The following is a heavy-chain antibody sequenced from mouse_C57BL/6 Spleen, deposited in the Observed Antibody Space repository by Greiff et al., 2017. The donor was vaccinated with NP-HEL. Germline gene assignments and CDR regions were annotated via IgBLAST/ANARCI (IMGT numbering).Heavy chain of an antibody. J-gene: IGHJ4*01. D-gene: IGHD2-1*01. Sequence: QVQLQQPGTELVKPGASVKLSCKASGYTFTSYWMHWVKQRPGQGLEWIGNINPSNGGTTYNEKFKSKATLTVDKSSSTAYMQLSSLTSEDSAVYYCAEDGKRDYAMDYWGQGTSVTVSS. CDR2: INPSNGGT. CDR3: AEDGKRDYAMDY. CDR1: GYTFTSYW. V-gene: IGHV1-53*01.